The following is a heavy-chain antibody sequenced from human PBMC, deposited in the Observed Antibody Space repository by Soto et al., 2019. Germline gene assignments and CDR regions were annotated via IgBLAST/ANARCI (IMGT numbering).Heavy chain of an antibody. CDR3: ARSYSVAVAGTRRGYNLDY. D-gene: IGHD6-19*01. Sequence: QVQLVQSVAEVKKPGSSVKVSCKASGGSFSSYPVSWVRQAPGQGLEWMGGIIPRSGTANYAQKFQGRVTITADEARSTAYMVVRSMISDDTAVYYCARSYSVAVAGTRRGYNLDYWGQGTLVSGSS. V-gene: IGHV1-69*01. J-gene: IGHJ4*02. CDR2: IIPRSGTA. CDR1: GGSFSSYP.